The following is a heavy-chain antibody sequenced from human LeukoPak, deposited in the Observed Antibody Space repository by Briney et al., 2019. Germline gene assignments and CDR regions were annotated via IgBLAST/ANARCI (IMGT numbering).Heavy chain of an antibody. CDR2: IYPDASDT. J-gene: IGHJ4*02. CDR1: GYSFTSYW. V-gene: IGHV5-51*01. Sequence: GXSLKISCKGSGYSFTSYWIGGVRQMPGKGLEGVGIIYPDASDTRYSPSFQDQVIISSDKSISTAYLQWSSLKASDTAMYYCARHYPGGDYFIDYWGQGTLVTVSS. CDR3: ARHYPGGDYFIDY. D-gene: IGHD4-17*01.